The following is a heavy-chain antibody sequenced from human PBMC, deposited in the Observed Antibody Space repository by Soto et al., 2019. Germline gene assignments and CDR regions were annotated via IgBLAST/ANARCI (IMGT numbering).Heavy chain of an antibody. V-gene: IGHV3-74*01. CDR2: IHSDGSST. CDR3: ARGDRGAFDI. D-gene: IGHD1-26*01. CDR1: GFTFSYYW. J-gene: IGHJ3*02. Sequence: PGGSLRLSCAASGFTFSYYWMHWVRQAPGKGLVWVSRIHSDGSSTTYADSVKGRFTISRDNARNTLYLQMNSLRAEDTAVYYCARGDRGAFDIWGQGTMVTVSS.